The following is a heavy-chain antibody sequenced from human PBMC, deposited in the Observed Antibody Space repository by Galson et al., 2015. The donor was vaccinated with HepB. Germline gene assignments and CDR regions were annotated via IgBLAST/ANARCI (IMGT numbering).Heavy chain of an antibody. D-gene: IGHD3-3*01. V-gene: IGHV1-18*04. CDR2: ISAYNGNT. J-gene: IGHJ6*02. Sequence: SVKVSCKASGYTFTSYGISWVRQAPGQGLEWMGWISAYNGNTNYAQKLQGRVTMTTDTSTSTAYMELRSLRSDDTAVYYCAREERITIFGVVSSYGMDVWGQGTTVTVSS. CDR3: AREERITIFGVVSSYGMDV. CDR1: GYTFTSYG.